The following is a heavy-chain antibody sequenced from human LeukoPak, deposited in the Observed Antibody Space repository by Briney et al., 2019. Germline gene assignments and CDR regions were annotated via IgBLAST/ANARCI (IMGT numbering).Heavy chain of an antibody. CDR3: ARFSSSTWGFDF. Sequence: SETLSLTCTVSGGSISSYYWSWIRQPPGKGLEWIGYVYYTGSTNYNPSLKSRVTMSVDTSKNQFSLKLSSVTAADTAVYYCARFSSSTWGFDFWGQGTLVTVSS. J-gene: IGHJ4*02. V-gene: IGHV4-59*08. D-gene: IGHD6-13*01. CDR2: VYYTGST. CDR1: GGSISSYY.